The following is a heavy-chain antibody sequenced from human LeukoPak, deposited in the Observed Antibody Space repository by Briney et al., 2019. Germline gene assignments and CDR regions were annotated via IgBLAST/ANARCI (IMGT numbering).Heavy chain of an antibody. V-gene: IGHV1-8*01. CDR2: MNPNSGNT. D-gene: IGHD3-3*01. Sequence: ASVKVSCKASGYTFTSYDINWVRQAPGQGLEWMGWMNPNSGNTGYAQKFRGRVTMTRNTSISTAYMELSSLRSEDTAVYYCARLVLGFFVNWFDPWGQGTLVTVSS. CDR3: ARLVLGFFVNWFDP. J-gene: IGHJ5*02. CDR1: GYTFTSYD.